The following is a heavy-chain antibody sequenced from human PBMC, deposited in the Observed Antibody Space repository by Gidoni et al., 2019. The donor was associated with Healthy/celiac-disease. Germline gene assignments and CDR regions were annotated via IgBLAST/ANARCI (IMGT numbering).Heavy chain of an antibody. V-gene: IGHV3-33*08. CDR1: GFTLSSYG. J-gene: IGHJ6*02. Sequence: QLQLVESGGGVVHPGRSLRLSCAASGFTLSSYGMHWVRQAPGKGLEWVAVIWYDGSNKYYGDSVKGRFTISRDNSKNSLYLQRNSLRAEDTAVYYCARSRYCINGLCYERYGMDVWGQGTTVTVSS. CDR2: IWYDGSNK. CDR3: ARSRYCINGLCYERYGMDV. D-gene: IGHD2-8*01.